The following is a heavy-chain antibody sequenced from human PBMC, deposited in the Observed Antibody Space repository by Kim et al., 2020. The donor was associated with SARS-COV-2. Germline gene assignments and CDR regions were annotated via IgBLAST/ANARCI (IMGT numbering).Heavy chain of an antibody. V-gene: IGHV4-4*02. D-gene: IGHD6-13*01. CDR1: GGSISSSNW. Sequence: SETLSLTCAVSGGSISSSNWWCWVRQPPGKGLEWIGEIYHSGSTNYNPSLKSRVTISVDKSKNQFSLKLSSVTAADTAVYYCARDPSIAAAGEPTWGQGTLVTVSS. CDR2: IYHSGST. J-gene: IGHJ4*02. CDR3: ARDPSIAAAGEPT.